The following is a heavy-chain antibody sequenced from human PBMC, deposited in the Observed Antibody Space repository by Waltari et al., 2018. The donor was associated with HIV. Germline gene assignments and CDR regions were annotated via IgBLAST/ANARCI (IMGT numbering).Heavy chain of an antibody. CDR1: GGSIRSSSYY. J-gene: IGHJ4*02. V-gene: IGHV4-39*07. D-gene: IGHD3-10*01. Sequence: QLQLQDSVPGLGTPSATLSLTCSVPGGSIRSSSYYWGWIRQPPGKGLEWIGSIYYSGRTYYNPSLKSRVTISVDTSKNQFSLKLSSVTAADTAVYYCARVSYGSGGLDYWGQGTLVTVSS. CDR3: ARVSYGSGGLDY. CDR2: IYYSGRT.